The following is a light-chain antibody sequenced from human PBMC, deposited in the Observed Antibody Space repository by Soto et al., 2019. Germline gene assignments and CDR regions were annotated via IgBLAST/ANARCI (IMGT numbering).Light chain of an antibody. CDR1: SRDVGGYNY. CDR2: EVS. Sequence: QSALTQPASVSGSPGQSITISCTGTSRDVGGYNYVSWHQQHPGKAPKVIITEVSNRPSVVSNRFSGSKSGNTASLTISGLQAEDEADYYCSSYISSSTFVVFGGGTKLTVL. V-gene: IGLV2-14*01. CDR3: SSYISSSTFVV. J-gene: IGLJ2*01.